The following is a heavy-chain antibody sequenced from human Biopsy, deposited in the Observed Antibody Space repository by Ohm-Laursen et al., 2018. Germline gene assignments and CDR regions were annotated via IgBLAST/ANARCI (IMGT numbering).Heavy chain of an antibody. CDR1: GFTFSNHW. J-gene: IGHJ4*02. D-gene: IGHD4-23*01. CDR2: IRQEGSEK. CDR3: ARTDGGNFGFFDF. Sequence: SLRLSCAASGFTFSNHWMGWVRQAPGKGLEWVANIRQEGSEKKYVDSVQGRFTISRDNAENSLYLQMNSLRGEDTAVYYCARTDGGNFGFFDFWGQGTLVTVSS. V-gene: IGHV3-7*01.